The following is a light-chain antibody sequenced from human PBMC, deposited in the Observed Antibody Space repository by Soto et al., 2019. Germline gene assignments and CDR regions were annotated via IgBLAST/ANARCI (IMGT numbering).Light chain of an antibody. Sequence: DIQMTQFPSSLSASVGDRFTITCRSSQFISTYLNWYQQKPGKAPKLLIYAASTLQSGVPSRFSGSGSGTDFTLTISSLQFEDFATYSCQQSYSGPYTFGPGTRLEIK. CDR1: QFISTY. V-gene: IGKV1-39*01. CDR3: QQSYSGPYT. J-gene: IGKJ5*01. CDR2: AAS.